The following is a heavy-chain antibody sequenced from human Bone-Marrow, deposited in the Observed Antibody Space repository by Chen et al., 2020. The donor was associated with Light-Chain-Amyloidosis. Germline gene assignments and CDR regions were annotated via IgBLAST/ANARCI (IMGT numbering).Heavy chain of an antibody. Sequence: QVQLVQSGAEVKKPGASVKVSCKASGYTFTSYGISWVRQAPGQGLEWMGWISAYNGNTNYAQKLQGRVTMTTDTSTSTAYMELSSLRSDDTAVYYCARELAGITIFGVVTAPDYWGQGTLVTCLL. CDR1: GYTFTSYG. CDR3: ARELAGITIFGVVTAPDY. D-gene: IGHD3-3*01. J-gene: IGHJ4*02. CDR2: ISAYNGNT. V-gene: IGHV1-18*01.